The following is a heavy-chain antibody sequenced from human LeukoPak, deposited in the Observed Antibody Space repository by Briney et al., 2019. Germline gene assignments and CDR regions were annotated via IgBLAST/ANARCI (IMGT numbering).Heavy chain of an antibody. J-gene: IGHJ6*02. D-gene: IGHD2-2*01. CDR2: ISSSGDTI. Sequence: GGSLRLSCAASGFTFSDYYMNWIRQAPGKGLEWVSYISSSGDTICYADSVKGRFTISRDNAKNSLYLQMNSLRAEDTAVYYCAREREYQLLRFYYYGIDVWGQGTTVTVSS. V-gene: IGHV3-11*01. CDR3: AREREYQLLRFYYYGIDV. CDR1: GFTFSDYY.